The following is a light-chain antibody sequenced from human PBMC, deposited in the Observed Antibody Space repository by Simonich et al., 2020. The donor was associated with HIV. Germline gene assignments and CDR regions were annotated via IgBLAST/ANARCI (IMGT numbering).Light chain of an antibody. V-gene: IGLV3-1*01. CDR1: KLGYKY. CDR3: QAWDSNNVV. J-gene: IGLJ2*01. CDR2: QTN. Sequence: SYELTQSPLLSVSPGQTASITCSGDKLGYKYASWYQQKPGQSPVLVMYQTNKRPSGSPERFSGSNSGNTASLTISGTQAMDEADYYCQAWDSNNVVFGGGTKLTVL.